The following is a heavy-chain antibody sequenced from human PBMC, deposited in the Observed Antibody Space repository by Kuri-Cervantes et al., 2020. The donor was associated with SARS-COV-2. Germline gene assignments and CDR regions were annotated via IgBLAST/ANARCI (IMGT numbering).Heavy chain of an antibody. CDR1: GGSISSSSYY. Sequence: GSLRLSCTVSGGSISSSSYYWGWIRQPPGKGLEWIGSIYYSGSTYYNPSLKSRVTISVDTSKNQFPLKLSSVTAADTAVYYCARGDGAYSSSSPFDYWGQGTLVTVSS. J-gene: IGHJ4*02. CDR3: ARGDGAYSSSSPFDY. CDR2: IYYSGST. V-gene: IGHV4-39*06. D-gene: IGHD6-6*01.